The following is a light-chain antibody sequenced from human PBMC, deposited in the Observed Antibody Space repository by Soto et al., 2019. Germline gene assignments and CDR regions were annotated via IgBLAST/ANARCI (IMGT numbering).Light chain of an antibody. Sequence: EIVLTQSPGTLSLSPGERATLSCRANQSVSSSYLAWYQHKPGQAPRLLIYGASSRATGIPDRFSGSGSGTDFPLTISRLDPEDFAVYYCQQYGSSPHTFGQGTKLEIK. CDR3: QQYGSSPHT. V-gene: IGKV3-20*01. CDR1: QSVSSSY. CDR2: GAS. J-gene: IGKJ2*01.